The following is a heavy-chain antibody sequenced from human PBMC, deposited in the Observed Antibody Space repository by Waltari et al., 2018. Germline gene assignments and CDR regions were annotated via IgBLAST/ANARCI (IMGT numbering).Heavy chain of an antibody. CDR2: VKSDGTSP. CDR3: TTNPPGY. CDR1: GSDYW. V-gene: IGHV3-74*01. J-gene: IGHJ4*02. Sequence: EVQLVESGGGLVQSGGSLRLPCAASGSDYWMDWVRQAPGKGLMWVSRVKSDGTSPTYADSVKGRFTVSRDSAKNMLYLQMNSLRAEDTAVYYCTTNPPGYWGQGTLVTVSS.